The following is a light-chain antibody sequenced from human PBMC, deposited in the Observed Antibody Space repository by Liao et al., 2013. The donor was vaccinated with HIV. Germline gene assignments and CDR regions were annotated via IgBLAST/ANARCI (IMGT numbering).Light chain of an antibody. Sequence: SYEVTQAPSVSVSPGQSATITCSGDKLGDKYVSWYQQRPGQSPVLVIFQDSKRPSGVPGRFSGSNSGNTATVIISGTQAADEADYYCQAWDSGTALYTFGTGTKVTVL. CDR2: QDS. CDR1: KLGDKY. CDR3: QAWDSGTALYT. J-gene: IGLJ1*01. V-gene: IGLV3-1*01.